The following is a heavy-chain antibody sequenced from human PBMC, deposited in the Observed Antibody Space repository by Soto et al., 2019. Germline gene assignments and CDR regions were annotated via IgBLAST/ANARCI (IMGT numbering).Heavy chain of an antibody. J-gene: IGHJ6*02. D-gene: IGHD3-16*01. CDR2: ISYDGSNK. V-gene: IGHV3-30*18. CDR1: GFTFSSYG. Sequence: QVQLVESGGGVVQPGRSLRLSCAASGFTFSSYGMHWVRQAPGKGLEWVAVISYDGSNKYYADSVKGRFTISRDNSKNTLYLQMNSLRAEDTAVYYCAKDNTFGSYYYYYGMDVWCQGTTVTVSS. CDR3: AKDNTFGSYYYYYGMDV.